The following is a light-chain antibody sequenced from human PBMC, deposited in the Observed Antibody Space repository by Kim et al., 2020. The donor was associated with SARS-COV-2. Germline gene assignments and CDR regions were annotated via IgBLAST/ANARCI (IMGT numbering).Light chain of an antibody. V-gene: IGKV1-12*01. Sequence: SASVGDRVTITCRASQGISSWLAWYQQKPGKAPKLLIYAASSLQIGVPSRFSGRASGTDFTLTITSLEPEDFAIYYCQHRISRVTFGPGTRLEIK. J-gene: IGKJ5*01. CDR1: QGISSW. CDR3: QHRISRVT. CDR2: AAS.